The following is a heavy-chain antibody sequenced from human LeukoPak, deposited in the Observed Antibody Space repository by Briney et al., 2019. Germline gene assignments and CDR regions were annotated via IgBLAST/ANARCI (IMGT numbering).Heavy chain of an antibody. J-gene: IGHJ6*03. Sequence: GGSPRLSCAASGFTFSSYSMNWVRQAPGKGLEWVSYISSSSSTIYYADSVKGRFAISRDNAKNSLYLQMNSLRAEDTAVYYCAREAYHDFWSGSWRSYYYMDVWGKGTTVTVSS. D-gene: IGHD3-3*01. CDR1: GFTFSSYS. CDR3: AREAYHDFWSGSWRSYYYMDV. V-gene: IGHV3-48*01. CDR2: ISSSSSTI.